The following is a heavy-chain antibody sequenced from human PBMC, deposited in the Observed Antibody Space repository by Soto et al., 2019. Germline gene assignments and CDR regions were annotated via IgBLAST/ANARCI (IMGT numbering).Heavy chain of an antibody. CDR2: IRGRAYGRTT. CDR1: GGYA. Sequence: GGYAMGGFRQSPGRGLEWVGSIRGRAYGRTTEYAASVRGRFTISRDDSNNNAHMQMNSLRTEDTAVYYFDRYRVAADMSDFDYWGQGTQVTVSS. J-gene: IGHJ4*02. CDR3: DRYRVAADMSDFDY. V-gene: IGHV3-49*03. D-gene: IGHD6-13*01.